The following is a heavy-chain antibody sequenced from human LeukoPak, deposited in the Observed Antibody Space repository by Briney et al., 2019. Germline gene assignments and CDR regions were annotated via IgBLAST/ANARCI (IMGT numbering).Heavy chain of an antibody. V-gene: IGHV1-8*02. CDR2: MNPNSGNT. J-gene: IGHJ5*02. CDR3: ARVPWGVEFDP. D-gene: IGHD3-10*01. Sequence: GASVKVSCKASGYTFTSYGISWVRQATGQGLEWMGWMNPNSGNTGYAQKFQGRVTMTRNTSISTAYMELSSPRSEDTAVYYCARVPWGVEFDPWGQGTLVTVSS. CDR1: GYTFTSYG.